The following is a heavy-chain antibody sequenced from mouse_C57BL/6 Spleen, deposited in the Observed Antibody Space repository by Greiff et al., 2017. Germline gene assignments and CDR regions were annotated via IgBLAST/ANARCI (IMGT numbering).Heavy chain of an antibody. Sequence: VQLVESGAELVRPGTSVKVSCKASGYAFTNYLIEWVKQRPGQGLEWIGVINPGSGGTNYNEKFKGKATLTADKSSSTAYMQLSSLTSEDSAVYFCARGGVAGYWGQGTTLTVSS. CDR2: INPGSGGT. D-gene: IGHD1-1*02. CDR1: GYAFTNYL. J-gene: IGHJ2*01. V-gene: IGHV1-54*01. CDR3: ARGGVAGY.